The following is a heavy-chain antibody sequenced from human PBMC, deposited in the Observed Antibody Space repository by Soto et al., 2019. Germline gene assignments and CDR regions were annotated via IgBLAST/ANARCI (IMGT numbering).Heavy chain of an antibody. D-gene: IGHD6-6*01. J-gene: IGHJ5*02. Sequence: SETLSLTCTVSGGSISSSSYYWGWIRQPPGKGLEWIGSIYYSGSTYYNPSLKSRVTISVDTSKNQFSLKLSSVTAADTAVYYCARLEAAARCWFDPWGQGTLVTVSS. CDR2: IYYSGST. V-gene: IGHV4-39*01. CDR1: GGSISSSSYY. CDR3: ARLEAAARCWFDP.